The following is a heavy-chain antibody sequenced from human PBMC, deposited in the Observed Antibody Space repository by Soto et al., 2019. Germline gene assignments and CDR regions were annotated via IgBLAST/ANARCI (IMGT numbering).Heavy chain of an antibody. CDR2: ISSSSSYI. CDR3: ARVGSQWDFDY. D-gene: IGHD6-19*01. J-gene: IGHJ4*02. CDR1: GFTFSSYS. Sequence: GGSLRLSCAASGFTFSSYSMNWVRQAPGKGLEWVSSISSSSSYIYYADSVKGRFTISRDNAKNSLYLQMNSLRAEDTAVYYCARVGSQWDFDYWGQGTLVTVSS. V-gene: IGHV3-21*01.